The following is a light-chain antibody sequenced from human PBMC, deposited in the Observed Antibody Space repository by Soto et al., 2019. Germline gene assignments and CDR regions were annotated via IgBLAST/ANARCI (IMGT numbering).Light chain of an antibody. CDR3: QVWDTDSDRVI. J-gene: IGLJ2*01. CDR1: NIGSKN. Sequence: SYELTQPPSVSVAPGQTATITCGGNNIGSKNIHWYQHKPGQAPVLAVYDDRDRPSGIPERFSGSNSGNTATLTISWVEAGDEAYYYCQVWDTDSDRVIFGGGTKLTVL. CDR2: DDR. V-gene: IGLV3-21*02.